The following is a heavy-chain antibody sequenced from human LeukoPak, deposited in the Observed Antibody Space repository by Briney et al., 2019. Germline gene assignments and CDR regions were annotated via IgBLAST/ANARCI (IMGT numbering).Heavy chain of an antibody. CDR1: GDSISSNGAA. J-gene: IGHJ5*02. V-gene: IGHV6-1*01. D-gene: IGHD1-20*01. CDR2: TYYTSKWYN. CDR3: ARVSITGIFTILWFDP. Sequence: SQTLSLTCAISGDSISSNGAAWNWIRQSPSRGLEWLGRTYYTSKWYNDYAESVRSRITINSDTSRNQFSLQLNSVTPEDTAVYYCARVSITGIFTILWFDPWGQGTLVTVSS.